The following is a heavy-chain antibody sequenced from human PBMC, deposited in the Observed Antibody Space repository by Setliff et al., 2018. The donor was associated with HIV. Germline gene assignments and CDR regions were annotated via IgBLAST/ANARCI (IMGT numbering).Heavy chain of an antibody. CDR2: ISNSDDST. CDR3: ARDFCGSSCSSGYGYFDH. Sequence: GGSLRLSCAASGFTFSSYEMNWVRQAPGKGLEWVSSISNSDDSTWHADSVKGRFTISRDNSKNTLYLQMNSLRAEDTAVYYCARDFCGSSCSSGYGYFDHWGQGTLVTVSS. V-gene: IGHV3-23*01. J-gene: IGHJ4*02. D-gene: IGHD2-15*01. CDR1: GFTFSSYE.